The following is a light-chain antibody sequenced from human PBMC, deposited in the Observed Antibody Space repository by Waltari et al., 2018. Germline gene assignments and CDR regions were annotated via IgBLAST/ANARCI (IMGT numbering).Light chain of an antibody. V-gene: IGKV3-20*01. CDR2: GAS. J-gene: IGKJ3*01. Sequence: EIVLTQSPGTLSLSPGERATLSCRASQRVSSSYLAWYQQKPGQAPRLLISGASSRATGIPDRFSGSGSGTDFTLTISRLEPEDFAVYYCQQYGSSSLTFGPGTKVDIK. CDR1: QRVSSSY. CDR3: QQYGSSSLT.